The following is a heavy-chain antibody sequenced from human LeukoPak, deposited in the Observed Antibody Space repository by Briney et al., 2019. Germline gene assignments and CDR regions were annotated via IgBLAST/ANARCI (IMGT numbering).Heavy chain of an antibody. CDR1: GGSLNLFY. V-gene: IGHV4-59*01. CDR3: ARDFARNSGDYGNDGFDV. Sequence: SETLSLTCTVSGGSLNLFYWSWIRQPPQKGLEWIGYISYTGTTYYNPSLKTRVTISLDTSKNHFSLNLGSAPAADTAVYYCARDFARNSGDYGNDGFDVWGLGTMVTVSS. CDR2: ISYTGTT. J-gene: IGHJ3*01. D-gene: IGHD4-17*01.